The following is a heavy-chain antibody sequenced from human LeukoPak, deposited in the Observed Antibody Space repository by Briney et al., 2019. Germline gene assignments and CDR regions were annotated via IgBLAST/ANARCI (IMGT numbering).Heavy chain of an antibody. CDR1: GYSINSGNY. Sequence: SETLSLTCTVSGYSINSGNYWNWIRQPPGKGLEWIGYVYDTRGNTMYNPSLKSRVTISVDTSKNQFSLKLSSVTAADTAVYYCARGLLNWFDPWGQGTLVTVSS. CDR3: ARGLLNWFDP. J-gene: IGHJ5*02. D-gene: IGHD2-15*01. V-gene: IGHV4-38-2*02. CDR2: VYDTRGNT.